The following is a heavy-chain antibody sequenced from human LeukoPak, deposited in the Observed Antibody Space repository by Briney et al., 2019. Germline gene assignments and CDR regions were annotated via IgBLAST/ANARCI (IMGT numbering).Heavy chain of an antibody. Sequence: GGSLRLSCAASGFTFSSYSMNWVRQAPGKGLEWVSSISSSSSYIYYADSVKGRFTISRDNAKNSLYLQMNSLRAGDTAVYYCARAGSSSPLIDYWGQGTLVTVSS. CDR2: ISSSSSYI. D-gene: IGHD6-6*01. CDR1: GFTFSSYS. CDR3: ARAGSSSPLIDY. V-gene: IGHV3-21*01. J-gene: IGHJ4*02.